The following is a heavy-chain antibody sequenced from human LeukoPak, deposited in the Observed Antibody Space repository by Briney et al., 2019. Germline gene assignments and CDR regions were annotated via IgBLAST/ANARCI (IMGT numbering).Heavy chain of an antibody. CDR2: IYSGGST. V-gene: IGHV3-53*01. D-gene: IGHD2-21*02. Sequence: GGSLRLSCAASGFTVSTNYMSWVRQAPGKGLEWVSVIYSGGSTYSADSVKGRFTISRDNSKNTLYLQMNSLRAEDTAVYYCARGRGDFPNWFDPWGQGTLVTVSS. J-gene: IGHJ5*02. CDR1: GFTVSTNY. CDR3: ARGRGDFPNWFDP.